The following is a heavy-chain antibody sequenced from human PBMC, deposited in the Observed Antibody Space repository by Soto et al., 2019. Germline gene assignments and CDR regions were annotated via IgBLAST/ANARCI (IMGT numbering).Heavy chain of an antibody. J-gene: IGHJ4*02. CDR1: GFTFSSYA. Sequence: GGSLRLSCAASGFTFSSYAMSWVRQAPGRGLEWVSTISGSGDSTYYADSVKGRFTISRDNSKNTLYLQMNSLRAEDTAVYYCAKDGSYYDYVWGTYRYLLAYWGQGALVTVSS. D-gene: IGHD3-16*02. V-gene: IGHV3-23*01. CDR3: AKDGSYYDYVWGTYRYLLAY. CDR2: ISGSGDST.